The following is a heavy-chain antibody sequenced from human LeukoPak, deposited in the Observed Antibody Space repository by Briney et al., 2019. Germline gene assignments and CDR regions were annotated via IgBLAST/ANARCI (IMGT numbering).Heavy chain of an antibody. J-gene: IGHJ2*01. V-gene: IGHV1-46*01. Sequence: ASVKVSCKASGYTFTSYYMHWVRQAPGQGLEWMGIINPSGGSTSYAQKFQGRVTMTRDMSTSTVYMELSSLRSEDTAVYYCASTYYYDSSGHPSGWYFDLWGRGTLVTVSS. CDR2: INPSGGST. CDR3: ASTYYYDSSGHPSGWYFDL. D-gene: IGHD3-22*01. CDR1: GYTFTSYY.